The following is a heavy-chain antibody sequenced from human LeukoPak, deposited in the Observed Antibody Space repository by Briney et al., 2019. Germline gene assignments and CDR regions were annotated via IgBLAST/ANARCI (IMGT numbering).Heavy chain of an antibody. Sequence: SETLSLTCTVSGGSISSYHWTWIRQPPGKGLEYIGYIYYNGNTYHNPSLNIEVTMSLDTSKNQFSLKLNSVTAADTAVYYCATGSRSSSSDAFDLWGQGTMVTVSS. CDR3: ATGSRSSSSDAFDL. CDR1: GGSISSYH. J-gene: IGHJ3*01. CDR2: IYYNGNT. D-gene: IGHD6-6*01. V-gene: IGHV4-59*01.